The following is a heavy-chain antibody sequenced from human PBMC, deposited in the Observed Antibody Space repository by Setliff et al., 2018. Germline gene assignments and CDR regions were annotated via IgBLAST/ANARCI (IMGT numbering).Heavy chain of an antibody. CDR3: VRVEAGYCSSTSCYVVGAFDI. V-gene: IGHV4-4*08. D-gene: IGHD2-2*03. J-gene: IGHJ3*02. Sequence: SETLSLTCTVSGDSMNDNHWTWMRQPPGKGLEWIGYIYTSGSTNYNPSLKSRGTISVDTSRNQFSLKLSSVTAADTAVYYCVRVEAGYCSSTSCYVVGAFDIWGQGTMVTVSS. CDR1: GDSMNDNH. CDR2: IYTSGST.